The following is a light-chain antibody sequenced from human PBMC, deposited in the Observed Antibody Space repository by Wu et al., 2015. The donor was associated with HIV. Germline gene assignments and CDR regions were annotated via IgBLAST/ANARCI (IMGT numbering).Light chain of an antibody. J-gene: IGKJ1*01. CDR1: QGINNY. CDR3: QQYNSYSWT. Sequence: DIQMTQSPDSLSASVGDRVTITCRASQGINNYLAWYQQRPGKAPKLLIYGASTLQGGVPSRFSGSGSGTNFTLTIISLQPDDFATYYCQQYNSYSWTFGQGTKVEIK. CDR2: GAS. V-gene: IGKV1-16*01.